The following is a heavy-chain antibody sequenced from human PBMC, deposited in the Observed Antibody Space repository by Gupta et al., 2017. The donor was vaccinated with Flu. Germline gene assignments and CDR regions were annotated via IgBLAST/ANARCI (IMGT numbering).Heavy chain of an antibody. Sequence: EVQLVESGGGLVQPGRSLRLSCAASGFTFDDYAMHWVRQAPGKGLEWVSGISWNSGSIGYADSVKGRFTISRDNAKNSLYLQMNSLRAEDTALYYCAKALVGSHDAFDIWGQGTMVTVSS. CDR3: AKALVGSHDAFDI. D-gene: IGHD2-2*01. CDR2: ISWNSGSI. V-gene: IGHV3-9*01. CDR1: GFTFDDYA. J-gene: IGHJ3*02.